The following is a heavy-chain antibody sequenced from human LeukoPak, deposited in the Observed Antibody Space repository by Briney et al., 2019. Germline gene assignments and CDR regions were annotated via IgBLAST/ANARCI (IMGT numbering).Heavy chain of an antibody. CDR3: ARGFGKVAANVFGGYTMDV. CDR1: GFTVNSNY. J-gene: IGHJ6*02. CDR2: IYTGGSA. Sequence: GGSLRLSCAASGFTVNSNYMSWVRQAPGKGLEWVSLIYTGGSAYYADSVKGRFTISRDNSKNTLYLQMNSLRPEDTAVYYCARGFGKVAANVFGGYTMDVWGQGTTVTVSS. V-gene: IGHV3-66*02. D-gene: IGHD6-6*01.